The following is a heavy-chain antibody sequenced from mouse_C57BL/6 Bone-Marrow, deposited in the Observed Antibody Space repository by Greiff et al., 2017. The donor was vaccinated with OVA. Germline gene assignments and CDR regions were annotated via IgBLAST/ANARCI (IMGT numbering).Heavy chain of an antibody. CDR2: IYWDDDK. CDR3: ARGITTVVGDFDY. D-gene: IGHD1-1*01. J-gene: IGHJ2*01. Sequence: QVTLKVCGPGILQSSQTLSLTCSFSGFSLSTSGMGVSWIRQPSGKGLEWLAHIYWDDDKRYNPSLKSRLTISKDTSRNQVFLKITSVDTADTATYYCARGITTVVGDFDYGGQGTTLTVSS. V-gene: IGHV8-12*01. CDR1: GFSLSTSGMG.